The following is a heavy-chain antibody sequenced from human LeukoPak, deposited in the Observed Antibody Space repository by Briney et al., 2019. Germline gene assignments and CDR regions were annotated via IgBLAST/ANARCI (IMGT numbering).Heavy chain of an antibody. D-gene: IGHD1/OR15-1a*01. CDR2: IRFDGSSK. Sequence: PGGSLRLSCAASGFISSDYGIHWVRQAPGKGLEWVAFIRFDGSSKYYTDSVKGRFTISRDNSRNTVYLQMNSLRVEDTAVYYCAKEGTASKPSDLDYWGQGTLVTVSS. J-gene: IGHJ4*02. CDR3: AKEGTASKPSDLDY. V-gene: IGHV3-30*02. CDR1: GFISSDYG.